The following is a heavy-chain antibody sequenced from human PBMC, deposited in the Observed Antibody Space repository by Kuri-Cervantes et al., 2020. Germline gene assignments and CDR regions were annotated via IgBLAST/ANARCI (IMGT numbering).Heavy chain of an antibody. D-gene: IGHD5-18*01. J-gene: IGHJ6*02. Sequence: SVKVSCKASGYTFTGYYMHWVRQAPGQGLEWTGWINPNSGGTNYAQKFQGRVTMTRDTSISTAYMELSRLRSDDTAVYYCASLDTAIDYYGMDVWGQGTTVTVSS. V-gene: IGHV1-2*02. CDR2: INPNSGGT. CDR3: ASLDTAIDYYGMDV. CDR1: GYTFTGYY.